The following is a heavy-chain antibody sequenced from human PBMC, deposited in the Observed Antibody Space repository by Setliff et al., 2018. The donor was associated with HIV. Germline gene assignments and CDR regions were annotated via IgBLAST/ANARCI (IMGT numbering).Heavy chain of an antibody. D-gene: IGHD1-26*01. CDR3: AKPLTQWGVSPYHYAVDV. CDR1: GITVSGIY. Sequence: PGGSLRLSCVASGITVSGIYMTWVRQAPGKGLEWVSAIGGSTGSTYYADSVKGRFSISTDNSKNTLYLQMNSLRAEDTAVYYCAKPLTQWGVSPYHYAVDVWGQGTTVTVSS. V-gene: IGHV3-23*01. CDR2: IGGSTGST. J-gene: IGHJ6*02.